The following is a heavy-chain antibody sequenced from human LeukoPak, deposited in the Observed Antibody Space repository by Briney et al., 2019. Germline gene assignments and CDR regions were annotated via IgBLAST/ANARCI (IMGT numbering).Heavy chain of an antibody. Sequence: SETLSLTCTVSGGSISSYYWSWIRQPPGKGLEWIGYIYTSGSTNYNPSLKSRVTISVDTSKNQFSLKLSSVTAADTAVYYCARATTVPCFDYWGQGTLVTVSS. CDR2: IYTSGST. CDR3: ARATTVPCFDY. J-gene: IGHJ4*02. CDR1: GGSISSYY. V-gene: IGHV4-4*09. D-gene: IGHD4-17*01.